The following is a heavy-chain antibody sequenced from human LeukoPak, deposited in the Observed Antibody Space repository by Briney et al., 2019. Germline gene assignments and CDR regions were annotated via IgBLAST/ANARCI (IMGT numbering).Heavy chain of an antibody. V-gene: IGHV4-31*03. D-gene: IGHD5/OR15-5a*01. J-gene: IGHJ4*02. CDR1: DDSISSRGYY. CDR3: ANSLPTVSTRNYFDY. Sequence: SETLSLTCSVSDDSISSRGYYWSWIRQRPGMGLEWMGYIYYNGRSGNTYYNLALKSRVTMSIDTGEKHFSLRLTSVTAADTAVYYCANSLPTVSTRNYFDYWGKGTLVIVSS. CDR2: IYYNGRSGNT.